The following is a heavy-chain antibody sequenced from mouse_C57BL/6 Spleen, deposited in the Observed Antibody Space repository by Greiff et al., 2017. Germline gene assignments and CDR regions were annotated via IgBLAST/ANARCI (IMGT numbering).Heavy chain of an antibody. Sequence: VKLQESGPELVKPGASVKISCKASGYAFSSSWMNWVKQRPGKGLEWIGRIYPGDGDTNYNGKFKGKATLTADKSSSTAYMQLSSLTSEDSAVYFCARQLRLGYAMDYWGQGTSVTVSS. CDR1: GYAFSSSW. D-gene: IGHD3-2*02. CDR2: IYPGDGDT. V-gene: IGHV1-82*01. J-gene: IGHJ4*01. CDR3: ARQLRLGYAMDY.